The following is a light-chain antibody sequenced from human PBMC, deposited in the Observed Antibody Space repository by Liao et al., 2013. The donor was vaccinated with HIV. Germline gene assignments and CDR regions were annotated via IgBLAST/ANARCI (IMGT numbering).Light chain of an antibody. CDR3: QAWDSSTWV. V-gene: IGLV3-21*01. Sequence: SYVLTQPPSVSVAPGKTARITCGGNNIGSKSVHWYQQKPGQAPVLVIYYDSDRPSGIPERFSGSNSGNTATLTISRVEAGDEADYYCQAWDSSTWVLGGGTKLTVL. CDR1: NIGSKS. J-gene: IGLJ3*02. CDR2: YDS.